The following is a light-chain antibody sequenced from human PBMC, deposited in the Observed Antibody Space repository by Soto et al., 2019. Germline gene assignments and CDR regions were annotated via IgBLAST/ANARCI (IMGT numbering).Light chain of an antibody. CDR3: QQYASSPRP. V-gene: IGKV3-20*01. Sequence: EIGLTQSPGTLSLSPGERATLSCRASQSVSSSYLAWYQQKPGQANRLLIYGASSRATGIPDRLSGSGSGTDLTLTNSRLEPEDFAVYYCQQYASSPRPFGEGTQVDIX. CDR2: GAS. CDR1: QSVSSSY. J-gene: IGKJ1*01.